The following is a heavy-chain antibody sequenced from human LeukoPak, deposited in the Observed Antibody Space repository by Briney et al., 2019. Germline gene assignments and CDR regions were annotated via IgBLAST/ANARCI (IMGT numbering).Heavy chain of an antibody. CDR2: IRYDGSNK. CDR3: AKVGYYDSSGYYY. V-gene: IGHV3-30*02. D-gene: IGHD3-22*01. Sequence: GGSLRLSCAASGFTFSSYGMHWVRQAPGKGLEWVAFIRYDGSNKYYADSVKGRFTISRDNSKNTLYLQMNSLRAEDTAVYYCAKVGYYDSSGYYYWGQGTLVTVSS. J-gene: IGHJ4*02. CDR1: GFTFSSYG.